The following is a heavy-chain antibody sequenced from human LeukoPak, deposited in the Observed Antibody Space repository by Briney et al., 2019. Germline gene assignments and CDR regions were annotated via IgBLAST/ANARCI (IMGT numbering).Heavy chain of an antibody. J-gene: IGHJ3*02. CDR3: ARGAPCGGDCYSDAFDI. V-gene: IGHV7-4-1*02. CDR2: INTNTGNP. D-gene: IGHD2-21*02. CDR1: GYTFTSYA. Sequence: ASVTVSCKASGYTFTSYAMNWVRQAPGQGLEWMGWINTNTGNPTYAQGFTGRFVFSLDTSVSTAYLQISSLKAEDTAVYYCARGAPCGGDCYSDAFDIWGQGIMVTVSS.